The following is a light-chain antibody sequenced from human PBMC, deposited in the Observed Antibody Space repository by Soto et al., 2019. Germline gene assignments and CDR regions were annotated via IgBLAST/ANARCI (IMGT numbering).Light chain of an antibody. CDR2: TAS. V-gene: IGKV1-39*01. Sequence: DIQMTQSPTALSASVGDRVTITCRASQNIGTYLNWYQQKPGRAPNLLIYTASDLQTGVPSRFSGSGSGTDFTLTISSLQPEDVATYYCQQSFSSLLSFGGGTQVEIK. CDR3: QQSFSSLLS. J-gene: IGKJ4*01. CDR1: QNIGTY.